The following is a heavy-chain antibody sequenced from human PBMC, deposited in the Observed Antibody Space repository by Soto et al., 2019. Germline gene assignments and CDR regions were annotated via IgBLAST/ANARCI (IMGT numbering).Heavy chain of an antibody. D-gene: IGHD4-17*01. V-gene: IGHV7-4-1*01. J-gene: IGHJ4*02. Sequence: ASVKVSCKASGYTFTSYAMNWVRQAPGQGLEWMGWINTNTENPTYAQGFTGRFVFSLDTSVSTAYLQICSLKAEDTAVYYCAREGTTVTNSLWGQGTLVTVSS. CDR2: INTNTENP. CDR3: AREGTTVTNSL. CDR1: GYTFTSYA.